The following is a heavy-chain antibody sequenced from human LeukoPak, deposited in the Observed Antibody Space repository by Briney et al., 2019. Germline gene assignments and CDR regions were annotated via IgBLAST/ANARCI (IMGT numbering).Heavy chain of an antibody. CDR1: GGSISSYY. CDR2: IYTSGST. CDR3: ARDGLYDSSGYYFDAFDI. D-gene: IGHD3-22*01. V-gene: IGHV4-4*07. J-gene: IGHJ3*02. Sequence: SETLSLTCTVSGGSISSYYWSWIRQPAGKGLEWIGRIYTSGSTNYNPSLKSRVTMSVDTPKNQFSLKLSSVTAADTAVYYCARDGLYDSSGYYFDAFDIWGQGTMVTVSS.